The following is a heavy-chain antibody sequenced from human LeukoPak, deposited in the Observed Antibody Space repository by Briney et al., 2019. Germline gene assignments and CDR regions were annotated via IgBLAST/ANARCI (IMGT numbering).Heavy chain of an antibody. J-gene: IGHJ6*02. D-gene: IGHD3-10*01. CDR3: ARASYGSGSYYSFYYYYGMDV. CDR2: IYPGDSDT. V-gene: IGHV5-51*01. Sequence: GESLKISCKGSGYTFTNYWIGWVRQMPGKGLEWMGIIYPGDSDTRYSPSFQGRVTISADKSISTAYLQWSSLKASDTAMYYCARASYGSGSYYSFYYYYGMDVWGQGTTVTVSS. CDR1: GYTFTNYW.